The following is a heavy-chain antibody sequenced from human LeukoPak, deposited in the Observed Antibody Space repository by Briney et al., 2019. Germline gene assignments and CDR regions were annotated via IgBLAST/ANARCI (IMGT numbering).Heavy chain of an antibody. CDR1: GGTFSSYA. CDR3: ASDRTIAAAGTYYYYGTDV. V-gene: IGHV1-69*04. CDR2: IIPIFGIA. Sequence: SVKVSCKASGGTFSSYAISWVRQAPGQGLEWMGRIIPIFGIANYAQKFQGRVTITADKSTSTAYMELSSLRSEDTAVYYCASDRTIAAAGTYYYYGTDVWGQGTTVTVSS. J-gene: IGHJ6*02. D-gene: IGHD6-13*01.